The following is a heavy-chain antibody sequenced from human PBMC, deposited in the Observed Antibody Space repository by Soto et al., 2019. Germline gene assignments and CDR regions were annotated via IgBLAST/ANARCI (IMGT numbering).Heavy chain of an antibody. CDR3: ARHPQLRAYYYGSGSYYMDV. Sequence: QLQLQESGPGLVKPSETLSLTCTVSGGSIISSSYYWGWIRQPPGKGLERIGSIYYSGSTYYNPSHNSRVTISVDTSKNQFSLKLSSVTAADTAVYYCARHPQLRAYYYGSGSYYMDVWGKGTTVTVSS. D-gene: IGHD3-10*01. CDR2: IYYSGST. CDR1: GGSIISSSYY. V-gene: IGHV4-39*01. J-gene: IGHJ6*03.